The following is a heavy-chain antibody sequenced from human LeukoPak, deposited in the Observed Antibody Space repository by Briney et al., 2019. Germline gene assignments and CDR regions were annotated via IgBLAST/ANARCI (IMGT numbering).Heavy chain of an antibody. CDR3: ARTYSGYSYGMYWYFDL. CDR2: IYSGGST. CDR1: GFTVSSNS. Sequence: AGSLRLSCAASGFTVSSNSMSWVRQAPGKGLEWVSVIYSGGSTYYAHSVKGRFTISRDNSKNTLYLQMTSLRAEGTAVYYCARTYSGYSYGMYWYFDLWGRGTLVTVSS. V-gene: IGHV3-53*01. D-gene: IGHD5-18*01. J-gene: IGHJ2*01.